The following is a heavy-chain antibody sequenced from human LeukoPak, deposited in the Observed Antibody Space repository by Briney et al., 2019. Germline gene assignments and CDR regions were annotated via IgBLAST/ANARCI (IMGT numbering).Heavy chain of an antibody. J-gene: IGHJ5*02. CDR2: INPNSGGT. CDR3: ARGTTIFGVVIIRFDP. D-gene: IGHD3-3*01. V-gene: IGHV1-2*02. Sequence: ASVKVSCKASGYSFTAYVISWVRQAPGQGLEWMGWINPNSGGTNCAQKFQGRVTMTRDTSISTAYMELSRLRSDDTAVYYCARGTTIFGVVIIRFDPWGQGTLVTVSS. CDR1: GYSFTAYV.